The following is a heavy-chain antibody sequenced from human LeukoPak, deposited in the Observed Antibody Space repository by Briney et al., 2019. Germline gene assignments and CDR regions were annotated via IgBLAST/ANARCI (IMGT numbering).Heavy chain of an antibody. CDR1: GVSFSDYW. J-gene: IGHJ5*02. CDR3: ARYYYGSGTSFDP. V-gene: IGHV3-7*01. CDR2: IRKDGTEK. Sequence: GGSLRLSCAASGVSFSDYWMSWVRQAPGKGLEWVANIRKDGTEKHYVDSVKGRFTISRDNAKNSLYLQMSSLRAEDTAVFYCARYYYGSGTSFDPWGQGTLVTVSS. D-gene: IGHD3-10*01.